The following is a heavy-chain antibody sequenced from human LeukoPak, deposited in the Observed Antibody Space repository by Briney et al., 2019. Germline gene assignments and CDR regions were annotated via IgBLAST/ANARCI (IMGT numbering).Heavy chain of an antibody. V-gene: IGHV4-59*01. CDR1: GGSIRSYY. J-gene: IGHJ5*02. D-gene: IGHD3-10*01. CDR3: ARGGYGSGSYLYWFDP. Sequence: SETLSLTCTVSGGSIRSYYWSWIRQPPGKGLEWIGYIYYSGSPNYNPSLKSRVTISVDTSKNQFSLKLSSVTAADTAVYYCARGGYGSGSYLYWFDPWGQGTQVTVSS. CDR2: IYYSGSP.